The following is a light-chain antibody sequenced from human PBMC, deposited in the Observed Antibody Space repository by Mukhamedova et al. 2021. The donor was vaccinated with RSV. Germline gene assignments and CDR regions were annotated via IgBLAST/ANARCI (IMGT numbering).Light chain of an antibody. CDR3: LQDLNYPLT. J-gene: IGKJ4*01. V-gene: IGKV1-6*01. CDR2: ASS. Sequence: WYQRRVHGKAPKLLIYASSSLQSGVPSRFSGSGSGTDFTLTITSLQPEDFATYFCLQDLNYPLTFGGGTKVEFK.